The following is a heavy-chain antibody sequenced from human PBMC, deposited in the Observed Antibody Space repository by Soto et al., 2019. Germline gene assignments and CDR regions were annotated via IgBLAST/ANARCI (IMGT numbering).Heavy chain of an antibody. D-gene: IGHD3-16*01. CDR3: VMVDNYVTPTPQDV. Sequence: QVQLVQSGDEVKKPGALVKVSCKASGYIFVNYGIAWVRQAPGQGLEWMGWISPYTGNTHSATKVQGRLTMTTDTSTSTAYRDLGSLTSDDTAVYYCVMVDNYVTPTPQDVWGQGTTVTVSS. CDR2: ISPYTGNT. V-gene: IGHV1-18*01. J-gene: IGHJ6*02. CDR1: GYIFVNYG.